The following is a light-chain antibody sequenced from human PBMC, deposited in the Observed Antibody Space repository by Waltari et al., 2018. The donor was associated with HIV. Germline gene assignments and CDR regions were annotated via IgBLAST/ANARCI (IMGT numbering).Light chain of an antibody. CDR2: DAI. CDR1: QSVGSY. V-gene: IGKV3-11*01. Sequence: EIVLTQSPATLSLSPGETATLSCRASQSVGSYLAWYQQKTGRAPRLLIYDAINRATGIPARFSGSGSGTDFTLTISSLEPEDFAVYYCQQRSDSPPSTFGGGTKVEI. J-gene: IGKJ4*01. CDR3: QQRSDSPPST.